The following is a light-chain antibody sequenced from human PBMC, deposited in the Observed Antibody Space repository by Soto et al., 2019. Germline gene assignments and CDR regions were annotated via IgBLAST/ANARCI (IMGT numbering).Light chain of an antibody. CDR3: QQYSNWPRT. J-gene: IGKJ1*01. V-gene: IGKV3-15*01. Sequence: EIVMTQSPATLSVSPGERATLSCRASQSVGSNLAWYQQKPGQAPSLLIYGASTRATGIPARFSGSGSGTEFTLTISSLQSEDFAVYYCQQYSNWPRTFGQGTQVEIK. CDR2: GAS. CDR1: QSVGSN.